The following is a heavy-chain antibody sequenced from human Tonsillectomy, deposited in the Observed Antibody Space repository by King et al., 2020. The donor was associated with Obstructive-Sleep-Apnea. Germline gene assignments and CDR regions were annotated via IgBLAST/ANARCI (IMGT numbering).Heavy chain of an antibody. CDR3: ARAGSWETVPDFDY. V-gene: IGHV4-31*03. CDR1: GGSISSGGYY. D-gene: IGHD1-26*01. J-gene: IGHJ4*02. CDR2: IYYSGST. Sequence: LQLQESGPGLVKPSQTLSLTCTVSGGSISSGGYYWSWIRQHPGKGLEWIGYIYYSGSTYYNPSLKSRVTISVDTSKNQFSLKLSSVTAAETAVYYCARAGSWETVPDFDYWGQGTLVTVSS.